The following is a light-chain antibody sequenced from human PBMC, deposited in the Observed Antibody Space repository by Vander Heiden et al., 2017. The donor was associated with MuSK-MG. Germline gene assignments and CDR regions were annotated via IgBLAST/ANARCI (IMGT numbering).Light chain of an antibody. Sequence: QPVLSQPPSASGTPGRRVTVSCSGSSSNIGSYTFSWFQHLPGPAPKLLIYGDDQRPSGVPDRFSGSKSGTSASLAISGLQSEDEADYYCATTDDTLNAVVFGGGTRLTVL. V-gene: IGLV1-44*01. J-gene: IGLJ2*01. CDR3: ATTDDTLNAVV. CDR2: GDD. CDR1: SSNIGSYT.